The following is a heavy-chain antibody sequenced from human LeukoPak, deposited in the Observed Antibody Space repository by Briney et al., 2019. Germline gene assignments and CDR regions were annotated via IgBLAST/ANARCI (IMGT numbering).Heavy chain of an antibody. Sequence: GGSLRLSCAASGFTVSSNYMSWVRQAPGKGLEWVSVIYSGGSTYYADSVKGRFTIPRDNSKNTLYLQMNSLRAEDTAVYYCARVQDDYVWGSYRQHFLYYFDYWGQGTLVTVSS. J-gene: IGHJ4*02. CDR2: IYSGGST. V-gene: IGHV3-66*01. D-gene: IGHD3-16*02. CDR3: ARVQDDYVWGSYRQHFLYYFDY. CDR1: GFTVSSNY.